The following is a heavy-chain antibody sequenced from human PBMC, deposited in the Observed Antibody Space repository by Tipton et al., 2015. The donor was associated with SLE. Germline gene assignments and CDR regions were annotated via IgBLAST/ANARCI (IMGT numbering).Heavy chain of an antibody. D-gene: IGHD3-3*01. CDR1: GFTVSSNY. J-gene: IGHJ6*03. CDR2: IYAGGST. Sequence: SLRLSCAASGFTVSSNYMSWVRQAPGKGLEWVSVIYAGGSTIYADSVKGRFTISRHSSKNTLYLQMNSLRPEDTAVYYCAGDSGVTIFGVAHMDVWGKETTFTVSS. CDR3: AGDSGVTIFGVAHMDV. V-gene: IGHV3-53*04.